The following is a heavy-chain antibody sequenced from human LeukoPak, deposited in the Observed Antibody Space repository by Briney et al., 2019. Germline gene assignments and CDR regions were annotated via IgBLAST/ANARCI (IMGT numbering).Heavy chain of an antibody. CDR1: GGSFSGYY. CDR3: ARVGSPDAFDI. J-gene: IGHJ3*02. V-gene: IGHV4-34*01. D-gene: IGHD3-10*01. CDR2: INHSGST. Sequence: SETLSLTCAVYGGSFSGYYWSWIRQPPGKGLEWIGEINHSGSTNYNPSLKSRVTISVDTSKNQFSLELSSVTAADTAVYYCARVGSPDAFDIWGQGTMVTVSS.